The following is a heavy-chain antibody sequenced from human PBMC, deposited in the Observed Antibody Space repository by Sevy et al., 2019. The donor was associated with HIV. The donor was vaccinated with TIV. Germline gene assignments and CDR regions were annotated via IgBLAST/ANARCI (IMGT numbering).Heavy chain of an antibody. CDR2: IKEDGSDK. V-gene: IGHV3-7*01. J-gene: IGHJ4*02. CDR3: VRDGLASATDFDY. D-gene: IGHD2-15*01. Sequence: GGSLRLSCEVSGFTFSNYWMTWVRQAPGKGLEWVANIKEDGSDKYYGDSVKGRFSLSRDNAKNSLYLQMDSLRAEDTAVYYYVRDGLASATDFDYWGQGTLVTVSS. CDR1: GFTFSNYW.